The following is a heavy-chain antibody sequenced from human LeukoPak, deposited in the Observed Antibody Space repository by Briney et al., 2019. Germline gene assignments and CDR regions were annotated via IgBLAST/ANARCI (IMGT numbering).Heavy chain of an antibody. V-gene: IGHV3-23*01. J-gene: IGHJ4*02. CDR1: GFTFSSYA. D-gene: IGHD2-15*01. Sequence: GASLRLSCAASGFTFSSYAMAWVRQAPVKGLEWVSVITDSGINTYYTDSVKGRFTISRDNSKNTLYQQMNSLRAEDTAVYYCAKGTLGSCSGASCYPLDYWGQGTLVTVSS. CDR3: AKGTLGSCSGASCYPLDY. CDR2: ITDSGINT.